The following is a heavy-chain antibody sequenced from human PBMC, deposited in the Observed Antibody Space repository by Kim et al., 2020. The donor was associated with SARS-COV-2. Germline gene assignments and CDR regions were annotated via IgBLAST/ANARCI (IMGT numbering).Heavy chain of an antibody. J-gene: IGHJ6*01. CDR3: SKAGGQNNPSYVRYGLDV. CDR2: VSGSTDRT. CDR1: GFTFSDYT. Sequence: GGSLRLSCAASGFTFSDYTMSWVRQPPGKGLEWVSVVSGSTDRTYYADSVKGRFTITRDNSKNTLYLEMNSLRAEDTAVYHCSKAGGQNNPSYVRYGLDVWGQGTTVTVSS. D-gene: IGHD1-1*01. V-gene: IGHV3-23*01.